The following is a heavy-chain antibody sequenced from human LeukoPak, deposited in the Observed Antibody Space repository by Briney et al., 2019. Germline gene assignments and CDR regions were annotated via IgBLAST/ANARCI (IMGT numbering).Heavy chain of an antibody. J-gene: IGHJ5*02. CDR2: MSPNSGNT. CDR3: ARGIRLGGDIVTGYYTANWFDP. V-gene: IGHV1-8*01. Sequence: ASVKISCKASGHTFTSYDINWVRQATGQGLEWMGWMSPNSGNTGYAQKFQGRVTMTRNTSISTAYMELSSLRSEDTAVYYCARGIRLGGDIVTGYYTANWFDPWGQGTLVTVSS. CDR1: GHTFTSYD. D-gene: IGHD3-9*01.